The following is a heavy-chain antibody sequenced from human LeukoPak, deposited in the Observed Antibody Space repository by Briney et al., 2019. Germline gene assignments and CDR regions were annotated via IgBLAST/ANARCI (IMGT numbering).Heavy chain of an antibody. D-gene: IGHD2-15*01. V-gene: IGHV3-48*03. CDR1: GFAFSSYE. J-gene: IGHJ5*02. Sequence: GGSLRLSCAASGFAFSSYEMNWVRQAPGKGLEWVSYISSSGSTIYYADSVKGRFTISRDNAKNSLYLQMNSLRAEDTAVYYCAGQSRLGYCSGGSCYSQPFDPWGQGTPVTVSS. CDR2: ISSSGSTI. CDR3: AGQSRLGYCSGGSCYSQPFDP.